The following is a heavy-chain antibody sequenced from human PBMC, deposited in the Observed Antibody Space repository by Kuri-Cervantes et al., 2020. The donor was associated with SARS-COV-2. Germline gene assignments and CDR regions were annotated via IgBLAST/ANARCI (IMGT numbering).Heavy chain of an antibody. CDR3: ARAGPIFGHPPADY. CDR1: GFTFSSYS. CDR2: ISSSSSYI. Sequence: GGSLRLSCAASGFTFSSYSMSWVRQAPGKGLEWVSSISSSSSYIYYADSVKGRFTISRDNAKNSLYLQMNSLRAEDTAVYYCARAGPIFGHPPADYWGQGTLVTVSS. D-gene: IGHD3-3*01. J-gene: IGHJ4*02. V-gene: IGHV3-21*01.